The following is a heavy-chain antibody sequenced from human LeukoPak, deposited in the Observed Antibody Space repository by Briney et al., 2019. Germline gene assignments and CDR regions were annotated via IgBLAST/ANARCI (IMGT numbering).Heavy chain of an antibody. CDR1: GFAFSTYW. CDR2: INGDGSAT. CDR3: ARDRGYAFDF. J-gene: IGHJ3*01. V-gene: IGHV3-74*01. Sequence: SGGSLRLSCAASGFAFSTYWMHWVRQAPGKGLVWVSRINGDGSATTYADSAKGRFIISRDNAQKSLYLQMNSLRDEDTAVYYCARDRGYAFDFWGQGTMVTVSS. D-gene: IGHD3-10*01.